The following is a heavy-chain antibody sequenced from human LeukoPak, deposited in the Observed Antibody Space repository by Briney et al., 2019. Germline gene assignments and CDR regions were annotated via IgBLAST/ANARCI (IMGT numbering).Heavy chain of an antibody. CDR1: GFTVSSNY. D-gene: IGHD3-16*02. CDR3: AKDPSEDGVFA. V-gene: IGHV3-53*01. J-gene: IGHJ5*02. CDR2: IYSGGST. Sequence: GGSLRLSCAASGFTVSSNYMSWVRKAPGKGLEWVSVIYSGGSTYYADSVKGRFTISRDNSKNTLYLQMNSLRAEDTAVYYCAKDPSEDGVFAWGQGTLVTVSS.